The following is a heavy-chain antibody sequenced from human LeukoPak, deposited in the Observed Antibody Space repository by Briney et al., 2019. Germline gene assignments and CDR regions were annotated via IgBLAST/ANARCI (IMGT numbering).Heavy chain of an antibody. V-gene: IGHV3-23*01. CDR2: ISGSGGST. CDR3: AKDFFSSGWSFDP. D-gene: IGHD6-19*01. J-gene: IGHJ5*02. Sequence: GGPLRLSCATSGFTFSSYAMSWVRQAPGKGLEWVSVISGSGGSTNYADSVKGRFTISRDNSKNTLYLQVNSLRAEDTAIYYCAKDFFSSGWSFDPWGRGTLVTVSS. CDR1: GFTFSSYA.